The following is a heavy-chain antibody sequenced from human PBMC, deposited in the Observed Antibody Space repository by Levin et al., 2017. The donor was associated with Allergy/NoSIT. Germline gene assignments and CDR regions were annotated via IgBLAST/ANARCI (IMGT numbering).Heavy chain of an antibody. CDR3: ARAYGTGLNWLDP. D-gene: IGHD2-8*02. CDR2: IYPSGST. J-gene: IGHJ5*02. CDR1: GGSLSGYY. Sequence: SQTLSLTCAVSGGSLSGYYWTWIRQPPGKGLEWIGEIYPSGSTNYNPSLKSRFTISIDTSNNRFSLRLTSVTAADTAVYFCARAYGTGLNWLDPWGQGTLVTVSS. V-gene: IGHV4-34*01.